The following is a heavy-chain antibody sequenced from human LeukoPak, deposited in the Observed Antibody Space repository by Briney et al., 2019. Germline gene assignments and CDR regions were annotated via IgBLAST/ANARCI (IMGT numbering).Heavy chain of an antibody. J-gene: IGHJ5*02. V-gene: IGHV1-8*03. CDR1: GYTFTSYY. Sequence: ASVKVSCKASGYTFTSYYMHWVRQATGQGLEWMGWMNPNSGNTGYAQKFQGRVTITRNTSISTAYMELSSLRSEDTAVYYCARDSGTTGEVKFDPWGQGTLVTVSS. CDR3: ARDSGTTGEVKFDP. D-gene: IGHD3-10*01. CDR2: MNPNSGNT.